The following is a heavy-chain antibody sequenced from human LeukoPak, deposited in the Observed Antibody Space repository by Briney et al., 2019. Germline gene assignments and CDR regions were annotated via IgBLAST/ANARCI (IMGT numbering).Heavy chain of an antibody. Sequence: PGGSLRLSCTVSGFTVGSNSMSWVRQAPGKGLEWVSYISSSGTSIYYADSVKGRFTISRDNAKNSLYLQMNSLRAEDTAIYYCATHDSGDYWGQGTLVTVSS. CDR1: GFTVGSNS. D-gene: IGHD4-17*01. CDR2: ISSSGTSI. V-gene: IGHV3-48*04. J-gene: IGHJ4*02. CDR3: ATHDSGDY.